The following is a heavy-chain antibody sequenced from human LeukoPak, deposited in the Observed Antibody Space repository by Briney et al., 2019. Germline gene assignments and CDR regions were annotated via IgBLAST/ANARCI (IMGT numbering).Heavy chain of an antibody. CDR3: ARASNAQGDGYNPFDY. CDR2: IYYRGST. J-gene: IGHJ4*02. V-gene: IGHV4-61*08. CDR1: GGSISSGDYY. D-gene: IGHD5-24*01. Sequence: SQTLSLTCTVSGGSISSGDYYWSWIRQPPGKGLEWIGYIYYRGSTNYNPSLKSRVTISVDRSKNQFSLKLSSVTAADTAVYYCARASNAQGDGYNPFDYWGQGTLVTVSS.